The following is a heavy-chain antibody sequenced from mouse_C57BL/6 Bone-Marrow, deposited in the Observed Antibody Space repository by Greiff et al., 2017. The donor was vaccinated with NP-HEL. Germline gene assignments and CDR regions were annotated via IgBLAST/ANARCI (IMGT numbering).Heavy chain of an antibody. CDR1: GYTFTSYT. D-gene: IGHD2-5*01. CDR2: INPSSGYT. J-gene: IGHJ3*01. V-gene: IGHV1-4*01. Sequence: QVQLQQSGAELARPGASVKMSCKASGYTFTSYTMHWVKQRPGQGLEWIGYINPSSGYTKYNQKFKDKATLTADKSSSTAYMQLSSLTSEDSAVYYCARPTYYSNFGFAYWGQGTLVTVSA. CDR3: ARPTYYSNFGFAY.